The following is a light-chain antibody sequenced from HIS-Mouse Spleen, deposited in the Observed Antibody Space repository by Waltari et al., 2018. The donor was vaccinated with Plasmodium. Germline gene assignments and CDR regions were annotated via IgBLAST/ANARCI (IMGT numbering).Light chain of an antibody. Sequence: QSALTPPASLSGSPGPSITLSCPGTSTSVGSYNLFSWYQQHPGKAPKLMIYEGSKRPSGVSNRFSGSKSGNTASLTISGLQAEDEADYYCCSYAGSSTWVFGGGTKLTVL. V-gene: IGLV2-23*01. CDR1: STSVGSYNL. CDR3: CSYAGSSTWV. CDR2: EGS. J-gene: IGLJ3*02.